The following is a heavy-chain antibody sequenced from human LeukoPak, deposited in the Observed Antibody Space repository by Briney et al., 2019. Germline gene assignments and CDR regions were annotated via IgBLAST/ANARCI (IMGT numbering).Heavy chain of an antibody. D-gene: IGHD3-22*01. V-gene: IGHV3-48*04. CDR1: GFTLSTYS. Sequence: GGSLRLSCAASGFTLSTYSMNWVRQAPGKGLEWVSYISPNADTKYYADSVKGRFTVSRDNTKNSLYLQMNSLRAKDTAVYYCARVSYDSSGYYDFWGQGILVTVSS. J-gene: IGHJ4*02. CDR2: ISPNADTK. CDR3: ARVSYDSSGYYDF.